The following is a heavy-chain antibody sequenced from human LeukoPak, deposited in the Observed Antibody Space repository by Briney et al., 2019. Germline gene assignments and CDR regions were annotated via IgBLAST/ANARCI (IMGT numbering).Heavy chain of an antibody. V-gene: IGHV3-23*01. D-gene: IGHD4-23*01. CDR2: ISGSGGST. CDR3: AKFAYGGMYNWFDP. CDR1: GFTLTTYA. J-gene: IGHJ5*02. Sequence: GGSLRLSCVASGFTLTTYAMSWVRQAPGKGLEWVSAISGSGGSTYYADSVKGRFTISRDNSKNTLYLQMNSLRAEDTAVYYCAKFAYGGMYNWFDPWGQGTLVTVSS.